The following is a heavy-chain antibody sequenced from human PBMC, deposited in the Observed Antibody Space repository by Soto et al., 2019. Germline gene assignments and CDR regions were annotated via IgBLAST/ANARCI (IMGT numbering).Heavy chain of an antibody. CDR2: DDYSGGA. J-gene: IGHJ5*01. D-gene: IGHD2-21*01. V-gene: IGHV4-39*01. CDR1: GVSIHNSHSF. CDR3: GRVVEGATRHTDPDS. Sequence: PSETLSLTCTVSGVSIHNSHSFWGWSRQPPGKMLGFIGTDDYSGGAHYHSSFNSRVTISVDTANNQVYLRMRSLTAADTAVYYGGRVVEGATRHTDPDSWGQGTLVTVSS.